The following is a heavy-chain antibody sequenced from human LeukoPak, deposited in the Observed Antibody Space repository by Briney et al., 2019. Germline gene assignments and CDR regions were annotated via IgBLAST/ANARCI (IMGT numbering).Heavy chain of an antibody. CDR1: GGTFRSYA. Sequence: SVKVSCKASGGTFRSYAITWVRQAPGQGLEWMGGIIPIFGMANYAQKFQGRVTITADESTSTSHMELSSLKSDDTAVYYCARVRSTGGFWGYWGQGTLVTVSS. CDR2: IIPIFGMA. J-gene: IGHJ4*02. D-gene: IGHD3-16*01. CDR3: ARVRSTGGFWGY. V-gene: IGHV1-69*01.